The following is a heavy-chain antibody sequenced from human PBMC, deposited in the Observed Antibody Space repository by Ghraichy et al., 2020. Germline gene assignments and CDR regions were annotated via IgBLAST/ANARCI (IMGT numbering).Heavy chain of an antibody. CDR1: GYTFTGYY. Sequence: ASVKVSCKASGYTFTGYYMHWVRQAPGQGLEWMGWINPNSGGTNYAQKFQGWVTMTRDTSISTAYMELSRLRSDDTAVYYCARAGLWFGELLGFYGMDVWGQGTTVTVS. D-gene: IGHD3-10*01. J-gene: IGHJ6*02. V-gene: IGHV1-2*04. CDR3: ARAGLWFGELLGFYGMDV. CDR2: INPNSGGT.